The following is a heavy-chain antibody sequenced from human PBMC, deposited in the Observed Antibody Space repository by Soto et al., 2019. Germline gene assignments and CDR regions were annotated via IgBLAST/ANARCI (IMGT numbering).Heavy chain of an antibody. CDR2: IYYSGST. Sequence: QVQLQESGPGLVKPSETLSLTCTVSGGSISSYYCSWIRQPPGKGLEWIGYIYYSGSTNYNPSLKSRVTISVDTSKNQFSLKLSSVTAADTAVYYCARRYGDCFDFWGQGTLVTVSS. V-gene: IGHV4-59*08. CDR3: ARRYGDCFDF. D-gene: IGHD4-17*01. CDR1: GGSISSYY. J-gene: IGHJ4*02.